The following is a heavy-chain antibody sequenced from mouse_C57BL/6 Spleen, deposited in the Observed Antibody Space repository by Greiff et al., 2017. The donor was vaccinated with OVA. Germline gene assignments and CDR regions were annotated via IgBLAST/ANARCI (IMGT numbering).Heavy chain of an antibody. V-gene: IGHV5-16*01. J-gene: IGHJ3*01. CDR1: GFTFSDYY. Sequence: EVKVVESEGGLVQPGSSMKLSCTASGFTFSDYYMAWVRQVPEKGLEWVANINYDGSSTYYLDSLKSRFIISRDNAKNILYLQMSSLKSEDTATYYCARDGGLRGFAYWGQGTLVTVSA. CDR2: INYDGSST. D-gene: IGHD2-4*01. CDR3: ARDGGLRGFAY.